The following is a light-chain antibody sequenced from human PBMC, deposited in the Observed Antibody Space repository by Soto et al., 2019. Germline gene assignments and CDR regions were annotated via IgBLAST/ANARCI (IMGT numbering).Light chain of an antibody. Sequence: DIQMNQSPSTLPASVGDRVTITCRASQTIGNWLAWYQQKPGKVPKLLIYNVASLERGVPSRFSVSGSGTEFTLPISSLQPDDFATYYCQQCNFYWPFGQGTKVEIK. CDR1: QTIGNW. V-gene: IGKV1-5*03. CDR2: NVA. CDR3: QQCNFYWP. J-gene: IGKJ1*01.